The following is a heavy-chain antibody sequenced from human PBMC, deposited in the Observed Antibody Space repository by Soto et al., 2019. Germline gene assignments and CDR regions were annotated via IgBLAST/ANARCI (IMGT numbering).Heavy chain of an antibody. V-gene: IGHV4-34*01. D-gene: IGHD2-2*01. Sequence: SETLSLTCAVYGGSFSGCYWSWIRQPPGKGLEWIGEINHSGSTNYNPSLKSRVTISVDTSKNQFSLKLSSVTAADTAVYYCARGRVVPARNKKVRSYYMDVWGKGTTVTVSS. CDR3: ARGRVVPARNKKVRSYYMDV. CDR1: GGSFSGCY. J-gene: IGHJ6*03. CDR2: INHSGST.